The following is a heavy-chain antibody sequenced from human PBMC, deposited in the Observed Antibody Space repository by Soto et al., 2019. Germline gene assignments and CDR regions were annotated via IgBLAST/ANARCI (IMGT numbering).Heavy chain of an antibody. D-gene: IGHD6-13*01. CDR2: ISGSGGST. Sequence: GGSLRLSCAASGFTFSSYAMSWVRQAPGKGLEWVSAISGSGGSTYYADSVKGRFTISRDNSKNTLYLQMNSLRAEDTAVYYCAKEGYSSSWYFLGCFDIWGQGTMVTVSS. V-gene: IGHV3-23*01. J-gene: IGHJ3*02. CDR3: AKEGYSSSWYFLGCFDI. CDR1: GFTFSSYA.